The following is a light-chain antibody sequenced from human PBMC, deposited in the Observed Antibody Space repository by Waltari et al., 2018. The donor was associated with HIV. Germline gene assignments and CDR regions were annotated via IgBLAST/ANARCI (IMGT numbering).Light chain of an antibody. CDR1: QDIRYD. J-gene: IGKJ2*01. CDR2: STS. Sequence: RASQDIRYDLGWYQQKPGIPPRRLIYSTSTLQSVVSSRFSGSGSGTEFTLKISSLQPEDSATYYCLQHHDYPRTFGQGTKLEI. V-gene: IGKV1-17*01. CDR3: LQHHDYPRT.